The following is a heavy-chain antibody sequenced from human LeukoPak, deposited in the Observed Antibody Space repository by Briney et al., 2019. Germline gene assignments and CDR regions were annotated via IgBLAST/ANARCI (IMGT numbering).Heavy chain of an antibody. D-gene: IGHD3-10*01. J-gene: IGHJ4*02. V-gene: IGHV3-66*01. CDR3: ATGERMVRGDGVDY. CDR2: IYSGGST. CDR1: GFTVRNNY. Sequence: GGSLRLSCAASGFTVRNNYMGWVRQAPGKGLEWVSVIYSGGSTYYADSVKGRFTISRDNSKNTLYLQMNSLRAEDTAVYFCATGERMVRGDGVDYWGQGTLVTVSS.